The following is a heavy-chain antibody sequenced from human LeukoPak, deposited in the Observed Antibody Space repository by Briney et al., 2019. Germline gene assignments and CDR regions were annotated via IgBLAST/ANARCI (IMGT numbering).Heavy chain of an antibody. J-gene: IGHJ4*02. CDR2: IYIGGST. V-gene: IGHV3-53*04. CDR1: GLTVSSYY. Sequence: GGSLRLSCAAYGLTVSSYYMSWVRQAPGKGLEWVSDIYIGGSTCSAASVKGRFTIPRHNSKNTLYLQMNSLRAEDTAVYYCARDLEGSLGSWGQGTLVTVSS. CDR3: ARDLEGSLGS.